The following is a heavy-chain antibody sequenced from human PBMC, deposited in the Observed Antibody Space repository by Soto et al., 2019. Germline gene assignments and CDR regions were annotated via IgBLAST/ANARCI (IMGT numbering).Heavy chain of an antibody. CDR3: AKDVDFSTGDPSRTFDS. CDR1: GFTFSNYG. V-gene: IGHV3-33*06. CDR2: IWFDGSTT. J-gene: IGHJ4*02. D-gene: IGHD3-3*01. Sequence: QVQLVESGGGVVQPGRSLRLSCAASGFTFSNYGMRWVRQGPGKGLEWVAAIWFDGSTTYYRDSVKGRFTISRDNSKNTLDLQMNSLRVDDTAVYYCAKDVDFSTGDPSRTFDSWGQGTLVTVSS.